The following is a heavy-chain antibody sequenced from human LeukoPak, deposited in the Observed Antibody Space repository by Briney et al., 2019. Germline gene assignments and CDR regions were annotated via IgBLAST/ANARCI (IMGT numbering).Heavy chain of an antibody. J-gene: IGHJ4*02. CDR3: ARASGYSYGYYFDY. CDR2: ISSSGSYM. Sequence: GGSLRLSCAASGFTFSTYTMNWVRQAPGKGLEWVSSISSSGSYMYYADSMKGRFTISRDNAKNLLYLQMSSLRAGDTAVYYCARASGYSYGYYFDYWGQGTLVTVSS. CDR1: GFTFSTYT. D-gene: IGHD5-18*01. V-gene: IGHV3-21*06.